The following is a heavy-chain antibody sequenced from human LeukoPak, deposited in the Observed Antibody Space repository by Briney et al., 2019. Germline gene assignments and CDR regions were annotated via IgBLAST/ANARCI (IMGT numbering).Heavy chain of an antibody. CDR3: AREAAYVYYYGMDV. D-gene: IGHD3-16*01. Sequence: GGSLRLSCAASGFTFSSYAMHWVRQAPGKGLEWVAVISYDGSNKYYADSVKGRFTISRDNSENTLYLQMNSLRAEDTAVYYCAREAAYVYYYGMDVWGQGTTVTVSS. J-gene: IGHJ6*02. CDR1: GFTFSSYA. V-gene: IGHV3-30*04. CDR2: ISYDGSNK.